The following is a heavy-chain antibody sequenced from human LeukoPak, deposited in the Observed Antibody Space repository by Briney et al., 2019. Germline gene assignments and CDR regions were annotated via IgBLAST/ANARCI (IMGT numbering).Heavy chain of an antibody. J-gene: IGHJ4*02. V-gene: IGHV4-34*01. Sequence: SETLSLTCAVYGGSFSGYYWSWIRQPPGKGLEWIGEINHSGSTNYNPSLKSRVTMSVDTSKNQFSLKLSSVTAADTAVYYCARGLRGRVSGYWGQGTLVTVSS. CDR3: ARGLRGRVSGY. CDR1: GGSFSGYY. CDR2: INHSGST. D-gene: IGHD5/OR15-5a*01.